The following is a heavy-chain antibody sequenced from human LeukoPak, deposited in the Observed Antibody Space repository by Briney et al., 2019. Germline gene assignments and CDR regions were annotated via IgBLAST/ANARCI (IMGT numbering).Heavy chain of an antibody. J-gene: IGHJ4*02. CDR1: GDSISSSY. V-gene: IGHV4-4*07. CDR2: IYTSGST. CDR3: ARDLSYGRNYFDY. Sequence: KPSETLSLTCTVSGDSISSSYSSWIRQPAGKGLEWIGRIYTSGSTNYNPSLKSRVTMSVDTSKNQFSLKLSSVTAADTAVYYCARDLSYGRNYFDYWGQGTLVTVSS. D-gene: IGHD3-10*01.